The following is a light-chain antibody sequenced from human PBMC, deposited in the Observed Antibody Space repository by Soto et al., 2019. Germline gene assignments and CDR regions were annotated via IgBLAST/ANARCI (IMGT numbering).Light chain of an antibody. CDR1: QSVSSY. V-gene: IGKV3-11*01. CDR2: DAS. Sequence: EIVLTQSPATLSLSPGERATLSCRASQSVSSYLAWYQQKPGQAPRLLIYDASNRATGIPARFSGSGSGTDFTLTISSLEPEDFAVYYCQQRIRGFTFGPGTKVDIK. J-gene: IGKJ3*01. CDR3: QQRIRGFT.